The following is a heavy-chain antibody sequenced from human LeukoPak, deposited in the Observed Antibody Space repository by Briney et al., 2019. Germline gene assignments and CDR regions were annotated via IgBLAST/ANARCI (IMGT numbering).Heavy chain of an antibody. V-gene: IGHV5-51*01. CDR2: IYPGDSDI. Sequence: GESLKISCKGSGYSFSSNWIGWVRQVPWKGLEVMGIIYPGDSDIRYSPSFQGLVTISADTSISTAYLQWSSVKASDTAMYYCTRPEGVPYSFDYWGEGTLVTVSS. CDR3: TRPEGVPYSFDY. J-gene: IGHJ4*02. D-gene: IGHD3-10*01. CDR1: GYSFSSNW.